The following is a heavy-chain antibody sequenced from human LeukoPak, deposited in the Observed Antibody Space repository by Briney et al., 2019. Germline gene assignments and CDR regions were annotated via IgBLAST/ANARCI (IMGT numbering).Heavy chain of an antibody. Sequence: PGGSLRLSCAASGFTVSSNYMSWVRQAPGKGLEWVSVIYSGGSTYYADSVKGRFTISRDNSKNTLYLQMNSLRAEDTAVYYCARVSAARTPHNWFDPWGQGTLVTVSS. CDR1: GFTVSSNY. CDR2: IYSGGST. J-gene: IGHJ5*02. CDR3: ARVSAARTPHNWFDP. V-gene: IGHV3-66*02. D-gene: IGHD6-6*01.